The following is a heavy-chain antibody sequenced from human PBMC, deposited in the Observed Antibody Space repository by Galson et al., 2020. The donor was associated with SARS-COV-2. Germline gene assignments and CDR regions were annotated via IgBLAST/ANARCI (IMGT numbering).Heavy chain of an antibody. V-gene: IGHV3-23*01. CDR1: GFSFSTYD. CDR3: TKGSWGDD. J-gene: IGHJ4*02. D-gene: IGHD1-26*01. Sequence: GESLKISCAAPGFSFSTYDMMWVRQAPGKGLEGVSIISGDSRAIYYANSVKGRFTISRHNSKNTLYLQMNSLRVDDTALYCCTKGSWGDDWGPGTLVTVSS. CDR2: ISGDSRAI.